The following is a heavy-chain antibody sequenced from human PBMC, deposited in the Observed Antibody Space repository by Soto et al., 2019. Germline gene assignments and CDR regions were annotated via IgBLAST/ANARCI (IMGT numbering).Heavy chain of an antibody. CDR2: ISYDGSNK. V-gene: IGHV3-30*18. CDR1: GFTFSSYG. Sequence: AXGSLRLSCSAAGFTFSSYGMHWGRQAPGKGPEWVAVISYDGSNKYYADSVKGRFTISRDNSKNTLYLQMNSLRAEDTAVYYCAKVFRSYYYGMDVWGQGPTVTVSS. CDR3: AKVFRSYYYGMDV. J-gene: IGHJ6*02.